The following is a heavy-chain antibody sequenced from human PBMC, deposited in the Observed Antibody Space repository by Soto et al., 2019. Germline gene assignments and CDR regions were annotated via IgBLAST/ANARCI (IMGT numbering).Heavy chain of an antibody. V-gene: IGHV4-28*01. Sequence: PSETLSLTCAVSGYSISSSNWWGWIRQPPGKGLEWIGYIYYSGSTYYNASLKSRVTMSVDTSNNQFSLKLSSVTAVDTAAYYCARTLQDYGMDVWGQGTTVS. CDR3: ARTLQDYGMDV. J-gene: IGHJ6*02. CDR2: IYYSGST. CDR1: GYSISSSNW.